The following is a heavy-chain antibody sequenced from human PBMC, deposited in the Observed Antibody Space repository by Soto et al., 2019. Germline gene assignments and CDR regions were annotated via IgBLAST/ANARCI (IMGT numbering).Heavy chain of an antibody. D-gene: IGHD6-19*01. CDR2: ISAYNGNT. V-gene: IGHV1-18*04. Sequence: ASVKVSCKASGYTFTSYGISWVRQAPGQGLEWMGWISAYNGNTNYAQKLQGRVTMTTDTSTSTAYMELRSLRSDDTAVYYCARVPRWLVLSWFDPWGQGTLVTVSS. J-gene: IGHJ5*02. CDR3: ARVPRWLVLSWFDP. CDR1: GYTFTSYG.